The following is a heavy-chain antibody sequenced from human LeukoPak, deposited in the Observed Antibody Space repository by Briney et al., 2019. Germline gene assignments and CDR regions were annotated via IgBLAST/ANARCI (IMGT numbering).Heavy chain of an antibody. J-gene: IGHJ1*01. CDR1: GYTFTSYD. CDR3: ARGYWQQPPLFQH. V-gene: IGHV1-8*01. Sequence: ASVKVSCKASGYTFTSYDINWVRQATGQGLEWMGWMNPNSGNTGYAQKFQGRVTMTRNTSISTAYMKLSSLRSEDTAVYYCARGYWQQPPLFQHWGQGTLVTVSS. CDR2: MNPNSGNT. D-gene: IGHD6-13*01.